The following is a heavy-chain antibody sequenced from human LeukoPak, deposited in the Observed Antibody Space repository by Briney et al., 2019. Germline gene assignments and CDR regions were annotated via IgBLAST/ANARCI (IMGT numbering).Heavy chain of an antibody. CDR3: ATRDYDSSGYPFDY. CDR1: GFTVSSNY. Sequence: GGSLRLSCAASGFTVSSNYMSWVRQAPGKGLEWVSVIYSGGSTYYADSVKGRFTISRDNSKNTLYLQMNSLRAEDTAVYYCATRDYDSSGYPFDYWGQGTLVTVSS. D-gene: IGHD3-22*01. CDR2: IYSGGST. J-gene: IGHJ4*02. V-gene: IGHV3-53*01.